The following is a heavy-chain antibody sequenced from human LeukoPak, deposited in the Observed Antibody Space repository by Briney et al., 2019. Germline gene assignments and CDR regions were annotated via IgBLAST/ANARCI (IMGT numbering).Heavy chain of an antibody. J-gene: IGHJ5*02. D-gene: IGHD2-2*01. Sequence: GGSLRLSCAASGFTFSSYGTHWVRQAPGKGLEWVAVISYDGSNKYYADSVKGRFTISRDNSKNTLYLQMNSLRAEDTAVHYCAKDLAYLEAWGQGTLVTVSS. CDR1: GFTFSSYG. CDR2: ISYDGSNK. CDR3: AKDLAYLEA. V-gene: IGHV3-30*18.